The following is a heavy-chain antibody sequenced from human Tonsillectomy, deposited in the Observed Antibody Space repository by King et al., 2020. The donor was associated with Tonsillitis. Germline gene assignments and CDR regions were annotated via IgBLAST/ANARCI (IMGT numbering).Heavy chain of an antibody. CDR3: ARDPLVVPADMDY. J-gene: IGHJ4*02. D-gene: IGHD2-2*01. Sequence: QLVQSGAEVKKPGASVKVSCKASGYTFSDYSMYWVLQAPGQGLEWMGWINAAIGDTKYSQKFQGRVTITKDTSASTASMELTSLTSEDTAVYYCARDPLVVPADMDYWGQGTPLTVSS. CDR1: GYTFSDYS. CDR2: INAAIGDT. V-gene: IGHV1-3*01.